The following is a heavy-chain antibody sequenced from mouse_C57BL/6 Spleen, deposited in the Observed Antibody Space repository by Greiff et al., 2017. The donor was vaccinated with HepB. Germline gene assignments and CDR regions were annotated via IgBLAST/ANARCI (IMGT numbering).Heavy chain of an antibody. CDR2: ISDGGSYT. V-gene: IGHV5-4*01. D-gene: IGHD1-1*01. CDR1: GFTFSSYA. CDR3: ASAIHYYGSSCEDWYFDV. Sequence: EVQVVESGGGLVKPGGSLKLSCAASGFTFSSYAMSWVRQTPEKRLEWVATISDGGSYTYYPDNVKGRFTISRDNAKNNLYMQMSHLKAEDTAMYYCASAIHYYGSSCEDWYFDVWGTGTTVTVSS. J-gene: IGHJ1*03.